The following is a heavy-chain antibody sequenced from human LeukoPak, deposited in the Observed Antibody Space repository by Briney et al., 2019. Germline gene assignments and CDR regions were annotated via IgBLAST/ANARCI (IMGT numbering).Heavy chain of an antibody. CDR2: IYSGGST. CDR1: GFTFRSYS. Sequence: GGSLRLSCAASGFTFRSYSMHWVRQAPGKGLEWVSVIYSGGSTYYADSVKGRFTISRDNSKNTVYLQMNSLRDEDTAVYYCARNAGYWGQGTLVTVSS. V-gene: IGHV3-53*01. J-gene: IGHJ4*02. CDR3: ARNAGY.